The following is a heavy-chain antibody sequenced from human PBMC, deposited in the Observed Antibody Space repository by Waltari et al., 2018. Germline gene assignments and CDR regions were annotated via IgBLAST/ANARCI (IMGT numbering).Heavy chain of an antibody. CDR2: IYYTGST. CDR1: GGSISGFY. Sequence: QVQLPESGPSLLKPSETLSLIWTVSGGSISGFYWSWVRQPPGKGLDWIGYIYYTGSTNFNPSLKSRVTMSVDTSKNQFSLKLSSVTAADTAFYYCARGGGGDWEWFDPWGQGTLVTVSS. D-gene: IGHD2-21*02. J-gene: IGHJ5*02. V-gene: IGHV4-59*01. CDR3: ARGGGGDWEWFDP.